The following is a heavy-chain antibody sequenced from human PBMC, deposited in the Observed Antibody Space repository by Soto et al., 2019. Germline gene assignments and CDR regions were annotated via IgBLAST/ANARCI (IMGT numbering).Heavy chain of an antibody. Sequence: EVQVVESGGDLVQPGGSLRLSCVGSGFTFSSHWMHWVRQAPGKGLVWVAHITHDGSSETYADSVKGRFTISRDNAKNTLYPQMNTLRFEHTAVYYCATMFAGFDIWGQGTMVTVSS. CDR1: GFTFSSHW. D-gene: IGHD3-10*02. V-gene: IGHV3-74*01. CDR2: ITHDGSSE. J-gene: IGHJ3*02. CDR3: ATMFAGFDI.